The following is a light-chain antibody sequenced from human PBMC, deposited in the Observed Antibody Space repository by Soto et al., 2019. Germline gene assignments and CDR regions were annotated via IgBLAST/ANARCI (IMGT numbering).Light chain of an antibody. Sequence: DIQMTQSPSFLSASVGDRVTFTCRASQNINTYLNWYQQKPGKAPNLLIYAASNLQTGVPSRFSGSGSGTDFTLTIISLQPEDFATYYCQQNYDTPPETFGQGTQVEIK. CDR1: QNINTY. J-gene: IGKJ1*01. CDR3: QQNYDTPPET. CDR2: AAS. V-gene: IGKV1-39*01.